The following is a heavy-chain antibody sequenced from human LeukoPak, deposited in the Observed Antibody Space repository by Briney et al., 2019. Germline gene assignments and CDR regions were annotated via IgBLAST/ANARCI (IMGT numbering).Heavy chain of an antibody. CDR2: ISAYNGNT. CDR3: ARDLRIAIFGVQNWFDP. Sequence: ASVKVSCKASGYTFTSYGISWVRQAPGQGLEWMGWISAYNGNTNYAQKLQGRVTVTTDTSTSTAYMELRSLRSDDTAVYYCARDLRIAIFGVQNWFDPWGQGTLVTVSS. D-gene: IGHD3-3*01. J-gene: IGHJ5*02. V-gene: IGHV1-18*01. CDR1: GYTFTSYG.